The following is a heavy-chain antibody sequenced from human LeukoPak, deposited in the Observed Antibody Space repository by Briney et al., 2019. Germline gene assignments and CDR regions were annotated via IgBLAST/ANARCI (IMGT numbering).Heavy chain of an antibody. CDR2: IRDSGGST. CDR3: AKSGSGSYGRVDY. D-gene: IGHD1-26*01. V-gene: IGHV3-23*01. Sequence: PGGSLRLSCAASGFTVSSNYMGWVRQAPGKGLEWVSSIRDSGGSTNYADSVKDRFTISRDNSKNMLFLEMNSLRVEDTAIYYCAKSGSGSYGRVDYWGQGTLVTVSS. J-gene: IGHJ4*02. CDR1: GFTVSSNY.